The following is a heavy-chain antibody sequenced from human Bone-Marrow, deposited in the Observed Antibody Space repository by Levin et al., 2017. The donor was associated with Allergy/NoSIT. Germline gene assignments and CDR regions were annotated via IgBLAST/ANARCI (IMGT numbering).Heavy chain of an antibody. CDR3: ARGGRYYGSGNPFDY. V-gene: IGHV3-7*01. J-gene: IGHJ4*02. Sequence: GGSLRLSCAASGFTFSSYWMSWVRQAPGKGLEWVANIKQDGSEKYYVDSVKGRFTISRDNAKNSLYLQMNSLRAEDTAVYYCARGGRYYGSGNPFDYWGQGTLVTVSS. D-gene: IGHD3-10*01. CDR2: IKQDGSEK. CDR1: GFTFSSYW.